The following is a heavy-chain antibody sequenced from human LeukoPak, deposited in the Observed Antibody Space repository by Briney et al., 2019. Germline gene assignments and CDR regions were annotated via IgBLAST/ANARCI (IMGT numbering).Heavy chain of an antibody. CDR3: TRSPGTFYDSSGYYYWDY. Sequence: PGGSLGLSCAASGFTFSNAWMSWVRQAPGKGLEWVGRIKSKTDGGTTDYAAPVKGRFTISRDDSKNTLYLQMNSLKTEDTAVYYCTRSPGTFYDSSGYYYWDYWGQGTLVTVSS. V-gene: IGHV3-15*01. CDR2: IKSKTDGGTT. CDR1: GFTFSNAW. D-gene: IGHD3-22*01. J-gene: IGHJ4*02.